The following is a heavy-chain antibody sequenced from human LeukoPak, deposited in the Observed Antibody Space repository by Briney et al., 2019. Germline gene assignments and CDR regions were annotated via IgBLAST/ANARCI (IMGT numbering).Heavy chain of an antibody. CDR2: MNPNSGNT. CDR1: GYTFTSYD. J-gene: IGHJ5*02. V-gene: IGHV1-8*03. D-gene: IGHD1-1*01. CDR3: ARGYNWNDRWFDP. Sequence: ASVKVSCKASGYTFTSYDINWVRQAIGQGLEWMGWMNPNSGNTGYAQKFQGRVTITRNTSISTAYMELSSLRSEDTAVYYCARGYNWNDRWFDPWGQGTLVTVSS.